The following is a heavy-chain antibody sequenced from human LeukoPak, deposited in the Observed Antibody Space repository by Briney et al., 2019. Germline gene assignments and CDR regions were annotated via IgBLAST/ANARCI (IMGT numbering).Heavy chain of an antibody. CDR3: ARRATTERGHSYGLDF. V-gene: IGHV3-21*01. J-gene: IGHJ4*02. CDR1: GFTFSRYS. D-gene: IGHD5-18*01. CDR2: ISSGSSYI. Sequence: GGSLRLSCAASGFTFSRYSMNWVRQAPGKGLEWVSSISSGSSYIYYAESVKGRFTISRDNAKNSLYLQMNSLRAEDTAMYYCARRATTERGHSYGLDFWGQGTLVTVSS.